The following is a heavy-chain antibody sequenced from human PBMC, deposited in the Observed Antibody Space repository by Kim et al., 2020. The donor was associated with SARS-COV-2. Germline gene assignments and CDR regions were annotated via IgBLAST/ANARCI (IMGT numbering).Heavy chain of an antibody. D-gene: IGHD5-18*01. Sequence: SETLSLTCTVSGGSISSGDYYWSWIRQPPGKGLEWIGYIYYSGSTYYNPSLKSRVTISVDTSKNQFSLKLSSMTAADTAVYYCARGGGYSYGYYYYYYGMDVWGQGTTVTVSS. J-gene: IGHJ6*02. CDR1: GGSISSGDYY. CDR2: IYYSGST. V-gene: IGHV4-30-4*01. CDR3: ARGGGYSYGYYYYYYGMDV.